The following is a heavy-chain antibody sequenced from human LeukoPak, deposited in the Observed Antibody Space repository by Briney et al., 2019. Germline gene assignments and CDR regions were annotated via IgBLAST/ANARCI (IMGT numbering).Heavy chain of an antibody. CDR2: INQDGSEK. CDR1: GFTFSSYG. V-gene: IGHV3-7*01. CDR3: ARVPPGINTGEY. D-gene: IGHD2/OR15-2a*01. Sequence: GGSLRLSCAASGFTFSSYGMSWVRQAPGKGLEWVSNINQDGSEKYYVDSVKGRFTISRDNAKNSLYLQMNSLRAEDTAVYYCARVPPGINTGEYWGQGTLVTVSS. J-gene: IGHJ4*02.